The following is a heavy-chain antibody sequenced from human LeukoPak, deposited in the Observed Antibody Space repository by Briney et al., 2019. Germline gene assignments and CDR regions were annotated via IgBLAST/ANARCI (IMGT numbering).Heavy chain of an antibody. D-gene: IGHD1-1*01. Sequence: SETLSLTCAVYGGSFSGYYWSWIRQTPGKGLEWIGEINHSGSTNYNPSLKSRVTISVDTSKNQFSLKLSSVTAADTAVYYCARWASGTGNFDYWGQGTLVTVSS. CDR2: INHSGST. J-gene: IGHJ4*02. V-gene: IGHV4-34*01. CDR3: ARWASGTGNFDY. CDR1: GGSFSGYY.